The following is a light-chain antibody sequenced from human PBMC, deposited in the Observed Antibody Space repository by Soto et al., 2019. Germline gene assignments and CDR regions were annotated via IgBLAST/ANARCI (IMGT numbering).Light chain of an antibody. Sequence: DIVMTQSPDSLAVSLGERATINCKSSQSLLYSSNNKNYLTWYQHKPGQPPKLLIYWASTRESGVPDRCSGSGSGTDFTLTISSLQAEDVAVYYCQQYYSIPPTFGGGTKVEIK. CDR2: WAS. CDR1: QSLLYSSNNKNY. CDR3: QQYYSIPPT. J-gene: IGKJ4*01. V-gene: IGKV4-1*01.